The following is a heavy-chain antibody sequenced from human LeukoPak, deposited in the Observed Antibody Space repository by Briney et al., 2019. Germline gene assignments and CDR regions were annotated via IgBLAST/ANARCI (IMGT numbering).Heavy chain of an antibody. V-gene: IGHV6-1*01. Sequence: SQTLSLTCAISGDSVSSNSAAWNWIRQSPSRGLEWLGRTYYRSKWYNDYAVSVKSRITIKPDTSKNQFSLQLNSVTPEDTAVYYCARAGIAVAGLIRPYYMDVWGKGTTVTISS. CDR3: ARAGIAVAGLIRPYYMDV. CDR2: TYYRSKWYN. CDR1: GDSVSSNSAA. D-gene: IGHD6-19*01. J-gene: IGHJ6*03.